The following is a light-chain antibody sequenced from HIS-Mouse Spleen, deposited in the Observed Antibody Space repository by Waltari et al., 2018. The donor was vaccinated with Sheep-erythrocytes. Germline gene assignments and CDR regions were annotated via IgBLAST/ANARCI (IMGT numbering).Light chain of an antibody. CDR3: QAWDSSTAWNVV. Sequence: SYELTQPPSVSVSPGQTASITCSGDKLGDKYACWYQQKPGQSPVLVIYQDRQRPSGFPGRFAASNAGNTATLTISGTQAMDEADYYCQAWDSSTAWNVVFGGGTKLTVL. CDR2: QDR. CDR1: KLGDKY. V-gene: IGLV3-1*01. J-gene: IGLJ2*01.